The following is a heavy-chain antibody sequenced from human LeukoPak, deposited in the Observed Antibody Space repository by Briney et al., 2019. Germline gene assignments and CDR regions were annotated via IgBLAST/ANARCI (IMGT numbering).Heavy chain of an antibody. Sequence: GASVKVSCQASGYTFTDYYMHWVLQAPGQGLEWMGWINPNSGVTIYAQRFQGRVTMTRDTSISTAYMVLSSLRSDDTAVYYCARDLNDYCATTSCFTATDESGTMVENWGQGTLVTVSS. J-gene: IGHJ4*02. CDR2: INPNSGVT. V-gene: IGHV1-2*02. D-gene: IGHD4/OR15-4a*01. CDR3: ARDLNDYCATTSCFTATDESGTMVEN. CDR1: GYTFTDYY.